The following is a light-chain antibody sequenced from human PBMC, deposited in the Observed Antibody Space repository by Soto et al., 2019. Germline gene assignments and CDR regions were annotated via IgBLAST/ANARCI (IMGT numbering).Light chain of an antibody. V-gene: IGLV1-51*02. CDR2: ENN. J-gene: IGLJ3*02. CDR3: GTWDSSLSAWV. Sequence: QSVLTQPPSVSVAPGQKVTISCSGSSSNIGNNYVSWYQQLPGTAPKLLIYENNKRPSGIPDRFSGSESGTSATLGITGLQTGDEADYYCGTWDSSLSAWVFGGGTKLTVL. CDR1: SSNIGNNY.